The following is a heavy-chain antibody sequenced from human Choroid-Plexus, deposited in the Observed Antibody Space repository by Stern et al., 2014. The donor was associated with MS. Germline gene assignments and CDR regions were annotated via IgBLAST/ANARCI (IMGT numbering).Heavy chain of an antibody. CDR3: AKDRQYLTYFFDH. V-gene: IGHV3-30*18. Sequence: VQLEESGGGVVQPGRPLRLSCVASGFTFGSCAMPWVRQAPGKGLGWVAGVSYDGSNKYYADSVKCRFTISRDNSQNTLYMQMSSLRPEDTAVYYCAKDRQYLTYFFDHWGQGSLVTVSS. D-gene: IGHD2/OR15-2a*01. J-gene: IGHJ5*02. CDR2: VSYDGSNK. CDR1: GFTFGSCA.